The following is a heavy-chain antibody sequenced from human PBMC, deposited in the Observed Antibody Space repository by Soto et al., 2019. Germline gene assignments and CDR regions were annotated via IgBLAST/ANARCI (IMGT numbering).Heavy chain of an antibody. CDR2: IKVKTDGGTT. D-gene: IGHD5-12*01. CDR3: TTGFIGYDAYGMDV. V-gene: IGHV3-15*01. J-gene: IGHJ6*02. Sequence: PGGSLRLSCAASEFPLSDAWMNLVRQSPGKGLEWVGRIKVKTDGGTTDYAAPVKGRFTISRDDSKNTLYLQMNSLKTEDTAVYYCTTGFIGYDAYGMDVWGQGTTVTVSS. CDR1: EFPLSDAW.